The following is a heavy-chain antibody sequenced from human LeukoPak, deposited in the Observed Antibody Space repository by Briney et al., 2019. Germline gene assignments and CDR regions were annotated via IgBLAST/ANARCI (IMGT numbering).Heavy chain of an antibody. CDR3: VRGSKIRGVIPEGEFDY. V-gene: IGHV3-30*03. Sequence: GRFLRLSCAASGFTFSHFAMHWVRQAPGKGLEWVAVISYDGKKNYYADSVKGRFTLTRDDSANTLSLQMNSLRAEDTAVYYCVRGSKIRGVIPEGEFDYWGQGTLVTVSS. CDR1: GFTFSHFA. CDR2: ISYDGKKN. D-gene: IGHD3-10*01. J-gene: IGHJ4*02.